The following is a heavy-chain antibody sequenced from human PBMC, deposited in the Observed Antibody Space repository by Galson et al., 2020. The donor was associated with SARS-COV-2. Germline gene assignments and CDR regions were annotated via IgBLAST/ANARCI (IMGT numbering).Heavy chain of an antibody. Sequence: GESLKISCVASEFTFSDYEMNWVRQAPGKGLEWVSYITGSGDSVYYAESVRGRFTVSRDNAKNSLYLQMNSLRVEDTALYHCAREMRGCGGDCHDYWGQGTLVTVSS. J-gene: IGHJ4*02. CDR3: AREMRGCGGDCHDY. CDR2: ITGSGDSV. D-gene: IGHD2-21*02. V-gene: IGHV3-48*03. CDR1: EFTFSDYE.